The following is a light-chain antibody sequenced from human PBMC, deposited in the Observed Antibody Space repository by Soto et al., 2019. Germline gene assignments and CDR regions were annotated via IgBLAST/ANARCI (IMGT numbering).Light chain of an antibody. Sequence: QSVLTQPASVSGSPGQSITISCTGTSSDVGSYNLVSWYQQHPGKAPKLMIYEGSKRPSGVSNRFSGSKSDNTASLTISGLQAEDEAEYYCSSYTSSRTYVFGTGTKVTVL. CDR2: EGS. CDR1: SSDVGSYNL. V-gene: IGLV2-14*02. CDR3: SSYTSSRTYV. J-gene: IGLJ1*01.